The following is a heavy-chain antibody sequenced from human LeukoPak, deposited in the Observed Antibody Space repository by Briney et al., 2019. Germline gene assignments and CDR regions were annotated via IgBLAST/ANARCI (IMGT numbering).Heavy chain of an antibody. D-gene: IGHD6-19*01. J-gene: IGHJ4*02. V-gene: IGHV3-30*18. CDR1: GFTFSSYG. CDR3: AKMQWLATNYY. CDR2: ISYDGSNK. Sequence: GGSLRLSCTASGFTFSSYGMHWVRQAPGKGLEWVAVISYDGSNKFYADSVKGRFTVSRDNSRNTLYLQMSSLRAEDTAVYYCAKMQWLATNYYWGQGTLVTVSS.